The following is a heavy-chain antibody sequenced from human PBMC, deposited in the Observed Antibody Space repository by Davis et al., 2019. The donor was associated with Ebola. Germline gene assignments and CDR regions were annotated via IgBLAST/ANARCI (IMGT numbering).Heavy chain of an antibody. CDR1: GFTFSSYA. CDR2: ISGSGGST. V-gene: IGHV3-23*01. CDR3: VKGEIVVVPNAAFDI. J-gene: IGHJ3*02. D-gene: IGHD2-15*01. Sequence: GESLKNSCAASGFTFSSYAMSWVRQAPGKGLEWVSAISGSGGSTYYADSVKGRFTISRDNSKNTLYLQMNSLRAEDTAVYYCVKGEIVVVPNAAFDIWGQGTMVTVSS.